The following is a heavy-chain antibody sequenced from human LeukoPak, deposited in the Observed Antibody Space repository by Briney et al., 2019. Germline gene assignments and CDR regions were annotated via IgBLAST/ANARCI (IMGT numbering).Heavy chain of an antibody. Sequence: ASVKVSCKASGYAFTCYYMHWLRQAPGQGLEWMGWINPSSGDTNYAQKFQGRVTVTRDTSISTAYMELNRLTSDDTAVYFCAKNPYEYYFDYWGQGTLVTVSS. J-gene: IGHJ4*02. CDR2: INPSSGDT. CDR3: AKNPYEYYFDY. CDR1: GYAFTCYY. D-gene: IGHD5-12*01. V-gene: IGHV1-2*02.